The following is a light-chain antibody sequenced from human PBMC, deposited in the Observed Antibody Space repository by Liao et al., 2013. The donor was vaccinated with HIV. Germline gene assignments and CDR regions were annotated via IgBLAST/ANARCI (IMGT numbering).Light chain of an antibody. CDR2: YDS. CDR3: QVWDSSSDQYV. J-gene: IGLJ1*01. V-gene: IGLV3-21*04. Sequence: YELTQPPSVSVAPGKTARITCGGNNIGSKSVHWYQQKPGQAPVLVIYYDSDRPSGIPERFSGSKSGNTATLTISRVEAGDEADYYCQVWDSSSDQYVFGTGSKVTVL. CDR1: NIGSKS.